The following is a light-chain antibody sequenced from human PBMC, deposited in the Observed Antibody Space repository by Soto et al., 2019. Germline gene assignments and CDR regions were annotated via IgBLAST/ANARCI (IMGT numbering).Light chain of an antibody. CDR3: QQHSNWPPLFT. CDR1: QSVSSC. V-gene: IGKV3-11*01. CDR2: DAS. J-gene: IGKJ3*01. Sequence: EIVLTQSPATLSLSPGERATLSCRASQSVSSCLAWYQQKPGQAPRLLIYDASNRATGIPARFSGSGSGTDFTLTISSLEPEDFAVYYCQQHSNWPPLFTFGPGTKVDIK.